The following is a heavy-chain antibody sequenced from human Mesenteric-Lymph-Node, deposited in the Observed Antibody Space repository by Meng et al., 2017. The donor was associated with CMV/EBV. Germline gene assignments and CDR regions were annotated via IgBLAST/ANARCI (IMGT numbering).Heavy chain of an antibody. CDR1: GFTVSSNH. D-gene: IGHD6-19*01. CDR2: IYSGGST. Sequence: GGSLRLSCAASGFTVSSNHMSWVRQAPGKGLEWVSIIYSGGSTYYADSVKGRFTISRGNSKNTLYLQMNNLRAEDTAVYYCARDSQGLGPWGQGTLVTVSS. CDR3: ARDSQGLGP. J-gene: IGHJ5*02. V-gene: IGHV3-66*02.